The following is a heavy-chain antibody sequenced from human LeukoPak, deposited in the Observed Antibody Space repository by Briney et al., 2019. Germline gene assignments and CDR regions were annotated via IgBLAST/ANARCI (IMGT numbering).Heavy chain of an antibody. J-gene: IGHJ4*02. CDR1: GGSISSSSYY. CDR3: ARAPRRGIVATIRPYYFDY. D-gene: IGHD5-12*01. V-gene: IGHV4-61*01. Sequence: SETLSLTCTVSGGSISSSSYYWSWIRQPPGKGLEWIGYIYYSGSTNYNPSLKSRVTISVDTSKNQFSLKLSSVTAADTAVYYCARAPRRGIVATIRPYYFDYWGQGTLVTVSS. CDR2: IYYSGST.